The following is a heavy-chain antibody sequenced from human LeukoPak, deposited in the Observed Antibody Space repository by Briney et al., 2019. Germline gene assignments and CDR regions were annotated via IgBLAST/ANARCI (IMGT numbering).Heavy chain of an antibody. D-gene: IGHD3-3*01. CDR3: ARRELTEPYYDFWSGYPFDY. CDR1: GGSISSSSYY. J-gene: IGHJ4*02. V-gene: IGHV4-39*01. Sequence: PSETLSLTCTVSGGSISSSSYYWGWIRQPPGKGLEWIGSIYYSGSTYYNPSLKSRVTISVDTSKNQFSLKLSSVTAADTAVYYCARRELTEPYYDFWSGYPFDYWGQGTLVTVSS. CDR2: IYYSGST.